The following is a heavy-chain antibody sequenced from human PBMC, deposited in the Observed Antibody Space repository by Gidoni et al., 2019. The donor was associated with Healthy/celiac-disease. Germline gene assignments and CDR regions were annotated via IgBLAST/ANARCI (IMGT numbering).Heavy chain of an antibody. CDR2: ISGSGGST. J-gene: IGHJ4*02. Sequence: EVQLLESGGGLVQPGGSLRLSCAASGFTFSSYAMSWVRPAPGKGLAWVSAISGSGGSTYYADSVKGRFTISRDNSKNTLYLQMNSLRAEDTAVYYCAKPMVRGVITPFDYWGQGTLVTVSS. V-gene: IGHV3-23*01. CDR1: GFTFSSYA. CDR3: AKPMVRGVITPFDY. D-gene: IGHD3-10*01.